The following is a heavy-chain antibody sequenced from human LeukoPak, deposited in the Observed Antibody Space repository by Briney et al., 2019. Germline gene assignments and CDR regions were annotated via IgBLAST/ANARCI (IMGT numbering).Heavy chain of an antibody. V-gene: IGHV1-69*13. J-gene: IGHJ6*02. D-gene: IGHD6-25*01. Sequence: SVKVSCKASGYTFTSYGISWVRQAPGQGLEWMGGIIPIFGTANYAQKFQGRVTITADESTSTAYMELSSLRSEDTAVYYCARDSHPSGSYYYYGMDVWGQGTTVTVSS. CDR1: GYTFTSYG. CDR3: ARDSHPSGSYYYYGMDV. CDR2: IIPIFGTA.